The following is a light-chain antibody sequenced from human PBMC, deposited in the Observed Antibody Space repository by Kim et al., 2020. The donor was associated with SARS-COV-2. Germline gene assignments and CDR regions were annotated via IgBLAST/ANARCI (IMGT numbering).Light chain of an antibody. CDR3: RQTFNSPPT. CDR2: AAS. V-gene: IGKV1-39*01. Sequence: DIQMTQSPSSLSASVGDRVTITCRASQRISTFLNWYQQKPGRAPNLLIYAASSLQSGVPSRFSGSGSGTDFTLTISDLQPEDCATYYYRQTFNSPPTFGRGTKLEIK. J-gene: IGKJ2*01. CDR1: QRISTF.